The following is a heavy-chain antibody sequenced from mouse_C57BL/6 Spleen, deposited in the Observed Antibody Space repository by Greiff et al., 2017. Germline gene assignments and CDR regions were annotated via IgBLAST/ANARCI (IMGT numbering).Heavy chain of an antibody. CDR2: IYPGSGST. Sequence: QVQLQQPGAELVKPGASVKMSCKASGYTFTSYWITWVKQRPGQGLEWIGDIYPGSGSTNYNEKFKSKATLTVDTSSSTAYMQLSSLTSEDSAVYYCASYPNWSYYVDYWGQGTTLTVSS. CDR3: ASYPNWSYYVDY. CDR1: GYTFTSYW. D-gene: IGHD4-1*02. J-gene: IGHJ2*01. V-gene: IGHV1-55*01.